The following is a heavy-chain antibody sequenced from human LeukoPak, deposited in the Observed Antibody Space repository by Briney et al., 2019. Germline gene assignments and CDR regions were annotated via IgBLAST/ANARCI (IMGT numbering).Heavy chain of an antibody. CDR3: ARRRPNCSGGSCYWDY. V-gene: IGHV1-69*13. J-gene: IGHJ4*02. Sequence: GASVKVSCKASGGTFSSYAISWVRQAPGQGLEWMGGIIPIFGTANYAQKFQGRVTITADESTSTAYMELSSLRSEDTAVYYCARRRPNCSGGSCYWDYWGQGTLVTVSS. CDR2: IIPIFGTA. D-gene: IGHD2-15*01. CDR1: GGTFSSYA.